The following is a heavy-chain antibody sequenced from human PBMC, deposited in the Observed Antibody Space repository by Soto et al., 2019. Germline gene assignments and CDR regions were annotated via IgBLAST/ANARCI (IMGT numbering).Heavy chain of an antibody. V-gene: IGHV3-9*01. CDR3: VKDIREYSSGWTYFDY. Sequence: EVQLVESGGGLVQPGRSLKLSCAASGFTFHDYAMHWVRQGQGKGLEWVSGITWNSGSIDYADSVKGRFTISRDNAKNALYLQMNSLRPEDTALYYCVKDIREYSSGWTYFDYWGHGTLVTVSS. J-gene: IGHJ4*01. CDR2: ITWNSGSI. D-gene: IGHD6-19*01. CDR1: GFTFHDYA.